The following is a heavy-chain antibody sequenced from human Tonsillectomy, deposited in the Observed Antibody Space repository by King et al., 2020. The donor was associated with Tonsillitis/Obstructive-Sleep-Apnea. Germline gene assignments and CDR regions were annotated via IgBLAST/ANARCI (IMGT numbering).Heavy chain of an antibody. CDR1: GYNFNNYW. V-gene: IGHV5-51*01. J-gene: IGHJ4*02. CDR2: IYPGDSDT. D-gene: IGHD3-10*01. CDR3: ARERGGYYLDF. Sequence: DVQLVESGAEVKKPGESLKISCRGSGYNFNNYWIAWLRQMPGKGLESTGSIYPGDSDTRYNPSFQGQVTISADKSIGTAYLQWTSLKASDTGMYFCARERGGYYLDFWGQGTLVTVSS.